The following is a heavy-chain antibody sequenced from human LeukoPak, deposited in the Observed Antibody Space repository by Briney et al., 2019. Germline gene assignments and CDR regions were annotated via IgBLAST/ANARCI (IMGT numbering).Heavy chain of an antibody. D-gene: IGHD2-2*02. J-gene: IGHJ5*02. V-gene: IGHV3-21*05. CDR2: ISGSSSYI. CDR3: ARVGVDTPRNNWFDP. Sequence: GGSLRLSCAASGFTFSSYNMKWIRQAPGKGLEWVSYISGSSSYINYADSVKGRFTISRDNAKNSLFLQMNSLRAEDTAVYYCARVGVDTPRNNWFDPWGQGTLVTVSS. CDR1: GFTFSSYN.